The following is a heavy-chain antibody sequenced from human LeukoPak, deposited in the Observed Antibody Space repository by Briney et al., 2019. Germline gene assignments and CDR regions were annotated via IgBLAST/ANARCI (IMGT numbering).Heavy chain of an antibody. CDR1: GYTFTGYY. V-gene: IGHV1-2*02. CDR2: INPNSGGT. D-gene: IGHD3-22*01. CDR3: ARESSGYYYYYYMDV. Sequence: ASVKVSCKASGYTFTGYYMHWVRQAHGQGLEWMGWINPNSGGTNYAQKFQGRVTMTRDTSISTAYMELSRLRSDDTAVYYCARESSGYYYYYYMDVWGKGTTVTVSS. J-gene: IGHJ6*03.